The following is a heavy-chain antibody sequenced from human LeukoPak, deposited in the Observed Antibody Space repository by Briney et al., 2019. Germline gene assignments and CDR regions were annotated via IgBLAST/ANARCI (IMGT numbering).Heavy chain of an antibody. CDR3: AKGSANARPYFFDY. CDR1: GFTFSSYA. D-gene: IGHD2-15*01. V-gene: IGHV3-23*01. Sequence: PGGSLRLSCAASGFTFSSYAMSWVRQAPGKGLEWVSAITGTGGSTYYADSVEGRFTISGDNSKNTLYLQMNSLRAEDTAVYYCAKGSANARPYFFDYWGQGSLITVSS. J-gene: IGHJ4*02. CDR2: ITGTGGST.